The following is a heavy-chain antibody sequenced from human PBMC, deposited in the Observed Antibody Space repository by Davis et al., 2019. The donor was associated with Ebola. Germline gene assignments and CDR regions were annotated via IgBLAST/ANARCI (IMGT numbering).Heavy chain of an antibody. J-gene: IGHJ5*02. Sequence: PAGSLTLSCPPSGFTFSSHSMNWVRQAPGKGLEWVSSISSSSSYIYYAASVKGRFTISRDYAKNSLYLQMNSLRVEDTAVYYCARGYQLLYWFDPWGQGTLVTVSS. D-gene: IGHD2-2*01. V-gene: IGHV3-21*01. CDR1: GFTFSSHS. CDR3: ARGYQLLYWFDP. CDR2: ISSSSSYI.